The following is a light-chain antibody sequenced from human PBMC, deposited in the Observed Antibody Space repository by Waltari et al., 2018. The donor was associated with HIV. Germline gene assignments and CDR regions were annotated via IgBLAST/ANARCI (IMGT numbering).Light chain of an antibody. CDR3: QSYDSNLSGL. J-gene: IGLJ2*01. Sequence: QSELTQPPSVSAAPGQRVTISCTGTSSNIGPGYDVHWSQQVPGRAPKVVIYGNSNRPSGVPDRFSGSKSGSSASLVITGLQSEDEADYYCQSYDSNLSGLFGGGTKVTVL. CDR1: SSNIGPGYD. V-gene: IGLV1-40*01. CDR2: GNS.